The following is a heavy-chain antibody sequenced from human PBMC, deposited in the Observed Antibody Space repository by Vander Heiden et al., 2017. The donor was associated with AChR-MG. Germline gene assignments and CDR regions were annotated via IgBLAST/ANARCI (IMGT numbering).Heavy chain of an antibody. V-gene: IGHV1-3*01. J-gene: IGHJ4*01. CDR2: INAGYGDT. Sequence: QVQLVQSGAEVKRPGASVKVSCKASGYTFTSYAIHWVRQAPGHTLEWMGWINAGYGDTKYSQNFQGRVTITGDTSASTTYMERSSLRSEDTAVDFCARGYGDY. CDR3: ARGYGDY. D-gene: IGHD4-17*01. CDR1: GYTFTSYA.